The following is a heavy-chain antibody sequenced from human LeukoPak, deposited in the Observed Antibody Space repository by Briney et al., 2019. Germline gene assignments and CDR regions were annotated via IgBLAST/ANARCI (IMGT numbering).Heavy chain of an antibody. CDR2: ISSGSKYV. J-gene: IGHJ4*02. CDR1: GFTFSSYS. CDR3: ATSGYSNIDY. V-gene: IGHV3-21*01. Sequence: GGSLRLSCAASGFTFSSYSMNWVRQAPGKGLEWVSSISSGSKYVYNADSVKGRFTISRDNAKNSLYLQMNSLRAEDTAVYYCATSGYSNIDYWGQGTLVTVSS. D-gene: IGHD4-11*01.